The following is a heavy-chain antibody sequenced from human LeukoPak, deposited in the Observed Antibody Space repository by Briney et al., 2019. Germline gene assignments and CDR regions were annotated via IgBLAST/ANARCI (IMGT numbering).Heavy chain of an antibody. D-gene: IGHD6-6*01. CDR1: GFTVSTNF. Sequence: GGSLRLSYAVSGFTVSTNFMSWVRQAPGRGLEWVSIIYADGGTSYADSVKGRFTLSRDNSKNTVYLQMSSLRAEDTAVYYCARLASRPYWGQGSLVTVSS. CDR3: ARLASRPY. CDR2: IYADGGT. V-gene: IGHV3-53*01. J-gene: IGHJ4*02.